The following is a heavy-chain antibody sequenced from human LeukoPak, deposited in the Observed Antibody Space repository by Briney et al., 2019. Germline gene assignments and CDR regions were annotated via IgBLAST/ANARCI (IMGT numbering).Heavy chain of an antibody. V-gene: IGHV4-31*03. D-gene: IGHD3-10*01. CDR3: ARWAYGHYYFDY. J-gene: IGHJ4*02. Sequence: SETLSLTCTVSGVSISSGTYYWSWIRQHPGKGLEWIGYIYYSGSTYYNPSLKSRVTISVDTSKNQFSLKLSSVTAADTAVYYCARWAYGHYYFDYWGQGTLVTVSS. CDR1: GVSISSGTYY. CDR2: IYYSGST.